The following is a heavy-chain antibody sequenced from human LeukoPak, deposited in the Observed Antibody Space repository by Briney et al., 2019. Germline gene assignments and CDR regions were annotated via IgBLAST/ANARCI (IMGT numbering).Heavy chain of an antibody. Sequence: SETLSLTCTVSGASISSTPSYWGWIRQPPGKGLEWIVSIYYTGTTYYSPSLKSRVTISIDTSNNRFSLRLTSVTAADTAVYYCARESGDSDGYNYGLDYWGQGTLVTVSS. V-gene: IGHV4-39*07. CDR1: GASISSTPSY. CDR3: ARESGDSDGYNYGLDY. CDR2: IYYTGTT. J-gene: IGHJ4*02. D-gene: IGHD5-24*01.